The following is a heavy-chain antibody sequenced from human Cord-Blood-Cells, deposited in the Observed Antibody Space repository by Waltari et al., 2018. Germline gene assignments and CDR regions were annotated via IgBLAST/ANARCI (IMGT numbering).Heavy chain of an antibody. D-gene: IGHD4-4*01. J-gene: IGHJ3*02. CDR3: ASPSTTVFAFDI. CDR2: IIPIFGTA. CDR1: GGTFSSYA. Sequence: QVQLVQSGAEVKKPGPPVKVSCKASGGTFSSYAFSGVGQAPGQGLGWMGGIIPIFGTATYARKVQGRVTITADESTSTAYMELRSLRSEDTAVYYCASPSTTVFAFDIWGQGTMVTVSS. V-gene: IGHV1-69*01.